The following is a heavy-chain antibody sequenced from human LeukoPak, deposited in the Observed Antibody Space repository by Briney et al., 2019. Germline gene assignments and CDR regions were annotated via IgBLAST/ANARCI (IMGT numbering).Heavy chain of an antibody. V-gene: IGHV3-11*04. CDR1: GFTFSDYY. Sequence: GGSLRLSCAASGFTFSDYYMSWIRQAPGKGLEWVSYISSSGSTIYYADSVKGRFTISRDNAKNSLYLQMNSLRAEDTAVYYCAREAKYYYGSGSSTRYFDYWGQGTLVTVSS. J-gene: IGHJ4*02. D-gene: IGHD3-10*01. CDR2: ISSSGSTI. CDR3: AREAKYYYGSGSSTRYFDY.